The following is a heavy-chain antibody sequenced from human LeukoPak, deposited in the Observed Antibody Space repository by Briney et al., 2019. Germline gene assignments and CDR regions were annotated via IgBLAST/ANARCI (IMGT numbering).Heavy chain of an antibody. V-gene: IGHV3-30*03. D-gene: IGHD3-3*01. CDR1: GVTFNKYP. CDR3: ARDGVLRSASYWFDL. CDR2: ISNDGDDR. Sequence: GGSLRLSCAPSGVTFNKYPLRWVRQAPGKGLEWVAVISNDGDDRHYADSVQGRFSISRDNSKNTLYLQMNSLRVEDTPLYHCARDGVLRSASYWFDLWGQGTLVTVSS. J-gene: IGHJ5*02.